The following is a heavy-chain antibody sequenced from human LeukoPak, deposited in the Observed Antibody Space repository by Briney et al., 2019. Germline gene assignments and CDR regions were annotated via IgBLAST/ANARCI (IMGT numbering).Heavy chain of an antibody. J-gene: IGHJ3*01. CDR3: ARCNYYGSGSYHEGFFRF. V-gene: IGHV4-4*07. D-gene: IGHD3-10*01. CDR2: IYTSGIT. CDR1: SGSISSYY. Sequence: SETLSLTCTVSSGSISSYYWSWIRQPAGKGLEWIGRIYTSGITNYNPSLKSRVTMSVDTSKNQFSLKLTSVTAADTAVYYCARCNYYGSGSYHEGFFRFWGQGTMVTVSS.